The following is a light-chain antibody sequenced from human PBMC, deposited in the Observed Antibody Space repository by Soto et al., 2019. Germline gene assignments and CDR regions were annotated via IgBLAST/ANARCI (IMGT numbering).Light chain of an antibody. Sequence: DIQMTKSPSSVSASVGDRITITCRAIQSILKYLNWYQQKPGKAPNLLISAASNLHSGVPSRFSGSGSGTDFTLTISSLQPEDFATYYCQHSYTTHQWTFGQGTKVDNK. CDR1: QSILKY. J-gene: IGKJ1*01. V-gene: IGKV1-39*01. CDR3: QHSYTTHQWT. CDR2: AAS.